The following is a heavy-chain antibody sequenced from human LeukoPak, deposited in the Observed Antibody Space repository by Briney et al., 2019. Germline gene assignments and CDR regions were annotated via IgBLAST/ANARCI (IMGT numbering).Heavy chain of an antibody. CDR1: GFTFSSYW. D-gene: IGHD3-10*01. J-gene: IGHJ4*02. CDR2: INSDGSTT. CDR3: ARGNYYGQDY. V-gene: IGHV3-74*01. Sequence: PGGSLRLSCGASGFTFSSYWMHWVRPAPGKGLAWISRINSDGSTTSYADSVKGRFTISRDNAKNTLYLQMNSLRAEDTAVYYCARGNYYGQDYWGQGTLVTVSS.